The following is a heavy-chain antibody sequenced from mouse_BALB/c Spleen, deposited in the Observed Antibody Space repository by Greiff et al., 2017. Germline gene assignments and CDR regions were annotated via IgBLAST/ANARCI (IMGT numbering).Heavy chain of an antibody. J-gene: IGHJ1*01. V-gene: IGHV2-9*02. Sequence: VMLVESGPGLVAPSQSLSITCTVSGFSLTSYGVHWVRQPPGKGLEWLGVIWAGGSTNYNSALMSRLSISKDNSKSQVFLKMNSLQTDDTAMYYCARDRYYYGSSLYWYFDVWGAGTTVTVSS. CDR2: IWAGGST. CDR3: ARDRYYYGSSLYWYFDV. CDR1: GFSLTSYG. D-gene: IGHD1-1*01.